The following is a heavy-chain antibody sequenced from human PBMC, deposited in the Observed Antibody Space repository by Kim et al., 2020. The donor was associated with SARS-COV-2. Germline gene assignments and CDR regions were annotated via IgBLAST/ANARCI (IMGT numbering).Heavy chain of an antibody. J-gene: IGHJ4*02. D-gene: IGHD3-10*01. CDR1: GFTFSIYA. V-gene: IGHV3-23*01. CDR3: AKEAPALKSGVFF. CDR2: ISGSGGST. Sequence: GGSLRLSCAASGFTFSIYAMTWVRQAPGKGLEWVSSISGSGGSTYYTDSVKGRFTISRDNSKNTLYLQMNSLRGEDTALYYCAKEAPALKSGVFFWAQGTLVTVSS.